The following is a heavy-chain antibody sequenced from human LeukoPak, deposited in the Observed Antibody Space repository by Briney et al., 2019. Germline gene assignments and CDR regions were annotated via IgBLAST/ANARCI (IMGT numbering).Heavy chain of an antibody. CDR1: GGTFSSYT. V-gene: IGHV1-69*02. J-gene: IGHJ4*02. D-gene: IGHD2/OR15-2a*01. Sequence: ASVKVSCKASGGTFSSYTISWVRQAPGQGLEWMGRIIPILGIANYAQKFQGRVTITADKSTGTAYMELSSLRSEDTAAYYCARVSPDGYFDYWGQGALVTVSS. CDR3: ARVSPDGYFDY. CDR2: IIPILGIA.